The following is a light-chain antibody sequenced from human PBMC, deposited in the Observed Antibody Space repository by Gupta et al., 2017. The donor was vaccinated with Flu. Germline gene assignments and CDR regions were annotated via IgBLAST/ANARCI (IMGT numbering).Light chain of an antibody. CDR3: QQGRSSPRT. CDR1: QSFGYSYNNENY. Sequence: DPALTQSPDSLAVSLGERATINCKSIQSFGYSYNNENYLAWYQQKPGQPPKLLIYWASTRESGVPDRFSGRGSGTDFTLTISSRQAEDVAVYYCQQGRSSPRTFGQGTKVEIK. CDR2: WAS. V-gene: IGKV4-1*01. J-gene: IGKJ1*01.